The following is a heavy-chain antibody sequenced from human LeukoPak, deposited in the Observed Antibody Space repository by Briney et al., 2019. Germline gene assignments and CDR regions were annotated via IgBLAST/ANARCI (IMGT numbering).Heavy chain of an antibody. CDR2: IYTSGST. Sequence: SQTLSLTCTVSGGSISSGSYYWSWIRQPAGKGLEWIGRIYTSGSTNYNPSPKSRVTISVDTSKNQFSLKLSSVTAADTAVYYCARDEAYDILTGYYYYWGQGTLVTVSS. CDR1: GGSISSGSYY. D-gene: IGHD3-9*01. CDR3: ARDEAYDILTGYYYY. J-gene: IGHJ4*02. V-gene: IGHV4-61*02.